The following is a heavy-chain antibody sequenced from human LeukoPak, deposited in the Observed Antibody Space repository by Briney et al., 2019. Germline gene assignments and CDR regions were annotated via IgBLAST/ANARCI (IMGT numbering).Heavy chain of an antibody. Sequence: PGGSLRLSCAASGFTFSGSAMHWVRQASGKGLEWVGRIRSKANSYATAYAASVKGRFTISRDDSKNTAYLQMNSLRAEDTALYHCARDGRHYYGSGSYYLDWFDPWGQGILVTVSS. V-gene: IGHV3-73*01. CDR3: ARDGRHYYGSGSYYLDWFDP. J-gene: IGHJ5*02. D-gene: IGHD3-10*01. CDR2: IRSKANSYAT. CDR1: GFTFSGSA.